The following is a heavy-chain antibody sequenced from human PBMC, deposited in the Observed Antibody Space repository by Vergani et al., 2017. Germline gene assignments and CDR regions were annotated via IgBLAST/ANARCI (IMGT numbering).Heavy chain of an antibody. CDR2: IIPILGIA. CDR1: GGTFSSYT. V-gene: IGHV1-69*08. D-gene: IGHD3-10*01. J-gene: IGHJ6*02. CDR3: TTDKGVRGVRQNFYYGMDV. Sequence: QVQLVQSGAEVKKPGSSVKVSCKASGGTFSSYTISWVRQAPGQGLEWMGRIIPILGIANYAQKFQGRVTITADKSTSTAYMELSSLRSEDTAVYYCTTDKGVRGVRQNFYYGMDVWGQGTTVTVSS.